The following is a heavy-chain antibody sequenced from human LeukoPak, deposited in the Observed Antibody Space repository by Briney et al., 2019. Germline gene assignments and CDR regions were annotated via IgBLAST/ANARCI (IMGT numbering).Heavy chain of an antibody. J-gene: IGHJ1*01. V-gene: IGHV4-59*12. D-gene: IGHD2-21*02. CDR1: GGSINSYY. CDR2: IYYTGIT. Sequence: SETLSLTCTVSGGSINSYYWSCIRQPPGKGLEWIGSIYYTGITDYNPSLKSRVTISVDTPKKQFSLKVSSVTAADTAVYYCAKDEYCGGDCYIQHWGQGTLVTVSS. CDR3: AKDEYCGGDCYIQH.